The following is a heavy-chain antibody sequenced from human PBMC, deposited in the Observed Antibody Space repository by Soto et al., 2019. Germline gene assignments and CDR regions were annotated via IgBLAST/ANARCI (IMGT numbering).Heavy chain of an antibody. CDR3: ARAEDTAIDY. CDR1: GGTFSSYA. J-gene: IGHJ4*02. V-gene: IGHV1-69*13. D-gene: IGHD5-18*01. CDR2: IIPIFGTA. Sequence: ASVKVSCKASGGTFSSYAISWVRQAPGQGLEWMGGIIPIFGTANYAQKFQGRVTITADESTSTAYMGLSSLRSEDTAVYYCARAEDTAIDYWGQGTLVTVSS.